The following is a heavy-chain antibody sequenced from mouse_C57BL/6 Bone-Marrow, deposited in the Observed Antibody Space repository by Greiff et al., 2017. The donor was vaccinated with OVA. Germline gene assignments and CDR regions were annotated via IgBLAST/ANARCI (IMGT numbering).Heavy chain of an antibody. V-gene: IGHV1-81*01. CDR1: GYHFTSYG. J-gene: IGHJ2*01. CDR3: ARDRQLGY. D-gene: IGHD6-1*01. Sequence: VQLQQSGAELARPGASVKLSCTASGYHFTSYGISWVKQRPEQGLEWIGEIYPRNGNTSYNEKVKGKATLTADKSSSTAYMELRSLTSEDSAVYFCARDRQLGYWGQGTTLTVSS. CDR2: IYPRNGNT.